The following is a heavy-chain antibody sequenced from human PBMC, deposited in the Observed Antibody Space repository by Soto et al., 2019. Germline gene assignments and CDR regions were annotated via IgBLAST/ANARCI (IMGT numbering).Heavy chain of an antibody. CDR3: ARRSSGWYFDY. Sequence: EVQLLESGGGLVQPGGSLRLSCAASGFTFSSYAMSWVRQAPGKGLEWVSAISGSGDSTYYADSVKGRFTISRDNSKNTVYLQMNRLRAEETPEEYCARRSSGWYFDYWGQGTLVTVST. D-gene: IGHD6-19*01. V-gene: IGHV3-23*01. CDR1: GFTFSSYA. J-gene: IGHJ4*02. CDR2: ISGSGDST.